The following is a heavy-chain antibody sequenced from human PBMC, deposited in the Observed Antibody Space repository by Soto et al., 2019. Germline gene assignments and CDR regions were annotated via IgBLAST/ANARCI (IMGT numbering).Heavy chain of an antibody. V-gene: IGHV1-24*01. J-gene: IGHJ3*02. CDR1: GYTLTELS. CDR3: ATRAGPTVQAANDAFDI. CDR2: FDPEDGET. Sequence: SVKVSCKVSGYTLTELSMHWVRQAPGKGLEWMGGFDPEDGETIYAQKCQGRVTMTEDTSTDTAYMELSSLRSEDTAVYYCATRAGPTVQAANDAFDIWGQGTMVTVSS. D-gene: IGHD1-1*01.